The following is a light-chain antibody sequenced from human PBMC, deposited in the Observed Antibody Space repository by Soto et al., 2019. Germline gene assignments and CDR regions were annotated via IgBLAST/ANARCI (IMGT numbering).Light chain of an antibody. CDR1: SSNIGAGYD. V-gene: IGLV1-40*01. Sequence: QSVLTQPPSVSGAPGQRVTISCTGSSSNIGAGYDVHWYQQLPGTAPKLLIYGNNNRPSGVPDRFSGSKSGTSGSLAITGLQAEDEAEYYCQSYDSTLNGWVFGGGTKLTVL. CDR2: GNN. J-gene: IGLJ3*02. CDR3: QSYDSTLNGWV.